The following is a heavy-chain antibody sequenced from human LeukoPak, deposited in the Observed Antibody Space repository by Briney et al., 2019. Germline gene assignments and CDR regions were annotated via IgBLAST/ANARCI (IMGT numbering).Heavy chain of an antibody. CDR1: GFTFSSYW. Sequence: GGSLRLSCAASGFTFSSYWMHWVRQAPGKGLVWVSRINIDGSSTNYADSVKGRFTISRDNPKNLLFLQINSLRVEDTAVYYCARETPRRGETRDGYRWGQGTVVTVSS. D-gene: IGHD5-24*01. J-gene: IGHJ4*02. V-gene: IGHV3-74*01. CDR3: ARETPRRGETRDGYR. CDR2: INIDGSST.